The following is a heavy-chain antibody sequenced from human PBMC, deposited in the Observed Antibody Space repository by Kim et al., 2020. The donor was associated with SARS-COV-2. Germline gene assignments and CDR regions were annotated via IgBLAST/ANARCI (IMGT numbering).Heavy chain of an antibody. D-gene: IGHD4-17*01. CDR3: ASLYGDYVGYYYYGMDV. CDR2: IDPSDSYT. V-gene: IGHV5-10-1*01. J-gene: IGHJ6*02. CDR1: GYSFTSYW. Sequence: GESLKISCKGSGYSFTSYWISWVRQMPGKGLEWMGRIDPSDSYTNYSPSFQGHVTISADKSISTAYLQWSSLKASDTAMYYCASLYGDYVGYYYYGMDVWGQGTTVTVSS.